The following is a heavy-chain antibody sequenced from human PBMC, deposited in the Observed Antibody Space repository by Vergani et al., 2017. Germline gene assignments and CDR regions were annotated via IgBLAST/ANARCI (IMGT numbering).Heavy chain of an antibody. CDR2: IDYSGST. V-gene: IGHV4-31*03. CDR1: GGSISSGGYY. CDR3: ARGSFREYYFDY. Sequence: QVQLQESGPGLVKPSQTLSLTCTVSGGSISSGGYYWSWIRQHPGKGLEWIGYIDYSGSTYYNPSLKSRVTISVDTSKNQFSLKLSSVTAADTAVYYCARGSFREYYFDYWGQGTLVTVSS. J-gene: IGHJ4*02. D-gene: IGHD1-26*01.